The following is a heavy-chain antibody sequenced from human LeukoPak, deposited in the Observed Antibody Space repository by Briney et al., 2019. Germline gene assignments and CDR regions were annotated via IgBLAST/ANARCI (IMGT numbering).Heavy chain of an antibody. CDR3: ARDSSSSSIFNYYYFYMDV. D-gene: IGHD6-6*01. V-gene: IGHV3-11*04. CDR2: ISSSGSAI. J-gene: IGHJ6*03. Sequence: GGSLRLSCVASGFTFSDYYMSWIRQAPGKGLEWVSYISSSGSAIYYADSVKGRFTISRDNAKNSLYLQMNSLRAEDMAVYCCARDSSSSSIFNYYYFYMDVWGKGTTVTVSS. CDR1: GFTFSDYY.